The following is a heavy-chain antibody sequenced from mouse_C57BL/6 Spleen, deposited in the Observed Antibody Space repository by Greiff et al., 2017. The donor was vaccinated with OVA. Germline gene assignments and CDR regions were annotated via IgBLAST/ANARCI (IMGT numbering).Heavy chain of an antibody. D-gene: IGHD2-1*01. V-gene: IGHV1-59*01. J-gene: IGHJ2*01. Sequence: QVQLQQPGAELVRPGTSVKLSCKASGYTFTSYWMHWVKQRPGQGLEWIGVIDPSDSYTNYNQKFKGKATLTVDTSSSTAYMQLSSLTSEDSAVYYCARREDGNPFDYWGQGTTLTVSS. CDR3: ARREDGNPFDY. CDR2: IDPSDSYT. CDR1: GYTFTSYW.